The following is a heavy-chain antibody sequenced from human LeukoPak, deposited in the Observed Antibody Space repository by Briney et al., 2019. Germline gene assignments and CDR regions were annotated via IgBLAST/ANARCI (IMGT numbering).Heavy chain of an antibody. CDR2: TSSDGNDK. CDR1: GSTFCSYA. CDR3: AREPRGFHCTTASCFHFDY. V-gene: IGHV3-30*04. Sequence: PGRSLRLSCAASGSTFCSYAMHWVRQAPGKGLEWVAFTSSDGNDKYYTGSVKGRFTISRDNSKNTLYLQMNSLRAEDAAVYYCAREPRGFHCTTASCFHFDYWGQGTLVTVSS. J-gene: IGHJ4*02. D-gene: IGHD2-2*01.